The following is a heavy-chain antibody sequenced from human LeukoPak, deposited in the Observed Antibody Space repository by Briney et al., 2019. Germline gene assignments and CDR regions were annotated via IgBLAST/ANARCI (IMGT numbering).Heavy chain of an antibody. CDR3: ARDKATVVTGGAFDI. CDR1: GFTFSSYS. D-gene: IGHD4-23*01. CDR2: ISSSSSYI. V-gene: IGHV3-21*01. Sequence: GGSLRLSCAASGFTFSSYSMNWVRQAPGKGLEWVSSISSSSSYIYYADSVKGRFTISRDNAKNSLYLQMNSLRAEDTAVYYCARDKATVVTGGAFDIWGQGTMVTVSS. J-gene: IGHJ3*02.